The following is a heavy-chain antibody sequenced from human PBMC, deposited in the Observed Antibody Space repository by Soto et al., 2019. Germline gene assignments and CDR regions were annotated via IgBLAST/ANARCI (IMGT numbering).Heavy chain of an antibody. CDR1: GGSISSSNYY. J-gene: IGHJ4*02. CDR2: MYYSGST. D-gene: IGHD6-19*01. V-gene: IGHV4-39*01. CDR3: ARVQWLALDY. Sequence: QLQLQESGPGLVKPSETLSLTCTVSGGSISSSNYYWAWIRQPPGKGLEWIGTMYYSGSTYYNPSLTSRVTISVDTSKHQFSLKLSSVTAADTAVYYCARVQWLALDYWGQGTLVTVSS.